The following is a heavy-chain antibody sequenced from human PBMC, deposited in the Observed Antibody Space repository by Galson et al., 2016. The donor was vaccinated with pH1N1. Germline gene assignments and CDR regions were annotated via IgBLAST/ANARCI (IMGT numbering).Heavy chain of an antibody. CDR2: ISRSGSTI. J-gene: IGHJ4*02. V-gene: IGHV3-48*03. CDR3: ARPAEQQWLVILPFGY. D-gene: IGHD6-19*01. CDR1: GFAFSSYE. Sequence: SLRLSCAASGFAFSSYEMNWVRQAPGKGLEWVPHISRSGSTIHYADSVKGRFTVSRDNAKNSLYLQMNSLRAEDTAVYYCARPAEQQWLVILPFGYWGQGILVTVSS.